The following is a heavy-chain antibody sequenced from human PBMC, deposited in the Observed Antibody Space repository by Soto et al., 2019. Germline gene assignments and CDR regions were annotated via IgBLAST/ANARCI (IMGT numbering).Heavy chain of an antibody. CDR3: ARDRPLGAAAGTSYYYYYGMDV. CDR1: GYTFTSYG. Sequence: QVQLVQSGAEVKKPGASVKVSCKASGYTFTSYGISWVRQAPGQGLEWMGWISAYNGNTNYAQKLQGRVTMTTDTSTSTAYMGLRSLRSDDTAVYYCARDRPLGAAAGTSYYYYYGMDVWGQGTTVTVSS. CDR2: ISAYNGNT. D-gene: IGHD6-13*01. V-gene: IGHV1-18*01. J-gene: IGHJ6*02.